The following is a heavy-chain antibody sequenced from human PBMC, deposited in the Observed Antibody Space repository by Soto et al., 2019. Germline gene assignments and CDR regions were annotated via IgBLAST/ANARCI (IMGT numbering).Heavy chain of an antibody. V-gene: IGHV3-23*01. Sequence: LRLSCAASGFAFSSHPMSWVRQAPERGLEWVSGISDSGGLTYNADSVKGRFTISRDNSKNTLYLQMNSLRAEDTAVYYCAPLELDRYFDYWGQGTLVTVSS. CDR1: GFAFSSHP. CDR3: APLELDRYFDY. D-gene: IGHD1-26*01. J-gene: IGHJ4*02. CDR2: ISDSGGLT.